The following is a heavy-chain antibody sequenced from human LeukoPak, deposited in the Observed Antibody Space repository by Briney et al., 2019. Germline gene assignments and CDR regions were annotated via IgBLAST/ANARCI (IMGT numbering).Heavy chain of an antibody. Sequence: GASVKVSCKASGGTFSSYVISWVRQAPGQGLEWMGGIIPIFGTANYAQKFQGRVTITADESTSTAYMELSSLRSEDTAVYYCASNPDVDTAIGYWGQGTLVTVSS. J-gene: IGHJ4*02. CDR2: IIPIFGTA. V-gene: IGHV1-69*13. D-gene: IGHD5-18*01. CDR1: GGTFSSYV. CDR3: ASNPDVDTAIGY.